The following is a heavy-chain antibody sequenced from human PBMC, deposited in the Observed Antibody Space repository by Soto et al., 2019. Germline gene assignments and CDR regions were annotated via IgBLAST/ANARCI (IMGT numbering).Heavy chain of an antibody. V-gene: IGHV4-34*01. CDR2: ISQRGST. J-gene: IGHJ4*02. CDR3: ARGVGAAAAGEY. CDR1: GGSFRGYY. D-gene: IGHD6-13*01. Sequence: QVQLQQWGAGLLKPSETLSLTCAVYGGSFRGYYWSWIRQSPGTGLEWIGEISQRGSTNYNPSLKSRVTISLDTSKNQFSLKLRSVTAADTAVYYCARGVGAAAAGEYWGQGTPVTVSS.